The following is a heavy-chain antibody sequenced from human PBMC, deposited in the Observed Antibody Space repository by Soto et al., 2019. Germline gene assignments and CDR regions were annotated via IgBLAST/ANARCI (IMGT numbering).Heavy chain of an antibody. D-gene: IGHD5-12*01. J-gene: IGHJ4*02. Sequence: ASETLSLTCTVSGGSIRSNNYYWGWIRQPPGKGLEWIGSTYYSGSTYYNPSLKSRVTISVDTPKNQFSLKLSSVTAADTAVYYCARREYSGYDLIDYWGQGTLVNVSS. CDR3: ARREYSGYDLIDY. CDR1: GGSIRSNNYY. CDR2: TYYSGST. V-gene: IGHV4-39*01.